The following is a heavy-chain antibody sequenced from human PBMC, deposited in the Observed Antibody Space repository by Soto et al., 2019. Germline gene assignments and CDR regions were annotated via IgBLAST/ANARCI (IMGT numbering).Heavy chain of an antibody. J-gene: IGHJ4*02. D-gene: IGHD2-21*01. Sequence: GGSLRLSCAASGFTFSSYAMSLVRQAPGKGLEWVSAISGSGGSTYYADSVKGRFTISRDNSKNTLYLQMNSLRAEDTAVYYCAKDPYCGGDCYPEKYYFDYWGQGTLVTVSS. CDR3: AKDPYCGGDCYPEKYYFDY. CDR2: ISGSGGST. CDR1: GFTFSSYA. V-gene: IGHV3-23*01.